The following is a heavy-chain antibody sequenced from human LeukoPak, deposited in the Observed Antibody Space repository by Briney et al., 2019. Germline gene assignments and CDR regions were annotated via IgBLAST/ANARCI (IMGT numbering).Heavy chain of an antibody. Sequence: ASVKVSCKASGYTFTSYDINWVRQATGQGLEWMGWMNPNSGNTGYAQKFQGRVTITADKSTSTAYMELSSLRSEDTAVYYCARANLSGGSPGGLYYYYYYGMDVWGQGTTVTVSS. J-gene: IGHJ6*02. CDR3: ARANLSGGSPGGLYYYYYYGMDV. CDR2: MNPNSGNT. V-gene: IGHV1-8*01. CDR1: GYTFTSYD. D-gene: IGHD1-26*01.